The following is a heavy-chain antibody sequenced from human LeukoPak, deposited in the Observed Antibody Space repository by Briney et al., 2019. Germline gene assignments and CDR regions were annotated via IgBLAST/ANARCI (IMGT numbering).Heavy chain of an antibody. Sequence: PSETLSLTCTVSGGSMRNSYWSWIRQPAGKGLEWVGRIFTTGSTNYNPSLKSRVSMSVDTSKNQFSLRLSSVTAADTAVYYCATTLGYGWFDPWGQGTLVTVSS. CDR2: IFTTGST. V-gene: IGHV4-4*07. D-gene: IGHD1-1*01. J-gene: IGHJ5*02. CDR1: GGSMRNSY. CDR3: ATTLGYGWFDP.